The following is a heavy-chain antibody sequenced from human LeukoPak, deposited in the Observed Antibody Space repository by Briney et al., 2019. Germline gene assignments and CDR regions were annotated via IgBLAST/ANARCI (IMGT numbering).Heavy chain of an antibody. CDR2: IDGSGGYT. D-gene: IGHD5-12*01. V-gene: IGHV3-23*01. CDR1: GFTFSSYA. CDR3: AKRAGGYFFDY. Sequence: GGSLRLSCAASGFTFSSYAVSWVRQAPGKGLEWVSTIDGSGGYTYYADSVKGRFTISRDNSKNTLYLQMNSLRAEDTALYYCAKRAGGYFFDYWGQGTLVTVSS. J-gene: IGHJ4*02.